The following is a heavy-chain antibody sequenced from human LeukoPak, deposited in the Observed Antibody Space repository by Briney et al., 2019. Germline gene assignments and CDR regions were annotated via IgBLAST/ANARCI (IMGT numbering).Heavy chain of an antibody. CDR2: IIPILGIA. Sequence: SVKVSCKASGGTFSSYAISWVRQAPGQGLEWMGRIIPILGIANYAQKFQGRVTITADKSTSTAYMELSSLRSEDTAVYYCARSPEAAKYFDYWGQGTLVTVSS. CDR3: ARSPEAAKYFDY. CDR1: GGTFSSYA. J-gene: IGHJ4*02. V-gene: IGHV1-69*04.